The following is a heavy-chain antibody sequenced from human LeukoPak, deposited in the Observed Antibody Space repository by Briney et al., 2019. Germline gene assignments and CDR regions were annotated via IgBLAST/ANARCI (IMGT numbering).Heavy chain of an antibody. V-gene: IGHV1-46*01. Sequence: ASVKVSCKASGYTFTSYYMHWVRQAPGQGLEWMGIINPSGGSTSYAQKFQGRVTTTRDTSTSTVYMELSSLRSEDTAVYYCARAPKSRQPTVTAYSFDIWGQGTMVTVSS. CDR1: GYTFTSYY. CDR2: INPSGGST. CDR3: ARAPKSRQPTVTAYSFDI. J-gene: IGHJ3*02. D-gene: IGHD4-17*01.